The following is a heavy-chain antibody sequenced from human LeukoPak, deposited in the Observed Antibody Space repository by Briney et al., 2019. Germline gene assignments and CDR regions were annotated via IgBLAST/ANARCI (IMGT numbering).Heavy chain of an antibody. Sequence: GGSLRLSCAASGFTFSSYWMHWVRQAPGKGLVWVSRINGDGNTTIYADSVKGRFTISRDNAKNTLYLQMSSLRAEDTAVYYCARLSSAYFDYWGQGTLVTVYS. CDR2: INGDGNTT. CDR1: GFTFSSYW. CDR3: ARLSSAYFDY. J-gene: IGHJ4*02. V-gene: IGHV3-74*01. D-gene: IGHD4/OR15-4a*01.